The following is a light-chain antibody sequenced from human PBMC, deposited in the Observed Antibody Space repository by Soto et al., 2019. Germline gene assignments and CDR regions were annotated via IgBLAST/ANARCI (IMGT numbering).Light chain of an antibody. CDR2: GAS. V-gene: IGKV3-20*01. J-gene: IGKJ4*01. CDR1: QSVGSRF. Sequence: IVLTQSPGTLSLSPGERATLSCRASQSVGSRFLAWYQQKPGQAPRLLIYGASNRATGIPDRFSGSGSGTDFTLTISRLEPEDFAVYYCQQSGTSPPVAFGGGTKVEIK. CDR3: QQSGTSPPVA.